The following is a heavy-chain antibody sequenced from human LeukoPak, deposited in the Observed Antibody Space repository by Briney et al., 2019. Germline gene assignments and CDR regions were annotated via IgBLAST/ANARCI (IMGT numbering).Heavy chain of an antibody. V-gene: IGHV4-59*12. Sequence: SETLSLTCTVAGGSISSYYWSWVRQPPGKALEWIGNIFYSGSTYYSPSLKSRVTISLDTSRNQFSLKLNSVTAADTAVYYCAKSNGYGLIDIWGQGTMVTVSS. CDR1: GGSISSYY. D-gene: IGHD3-10*01. CDR3: AKSNGYGLIDI. CDR2: IFYSGST. J-gene: IGHJ3*02.